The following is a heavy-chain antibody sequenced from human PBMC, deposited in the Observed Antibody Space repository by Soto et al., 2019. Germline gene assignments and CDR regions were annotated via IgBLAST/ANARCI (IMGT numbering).Heavy chain of an antibody. CDR1: GGSFSGYY. D-gene: IGHD5-12*01. Sequence: QVQLQQWGSGLLKPSETLSLTCDVNGGSFSGYYWSWIRQPAGKGLNWIGEINHSGSANYNPSLKRRVTISIATSKNHFSRKLNSVTAADTAVYYCARAYSGYLYNWLDPWGQGTLVTVSS. CDR2: INHSGSA. V-gene: IGHV4-34*01. CDR3: ARAYSGYLYNWLDP. J-gene: IGHJ5*02.